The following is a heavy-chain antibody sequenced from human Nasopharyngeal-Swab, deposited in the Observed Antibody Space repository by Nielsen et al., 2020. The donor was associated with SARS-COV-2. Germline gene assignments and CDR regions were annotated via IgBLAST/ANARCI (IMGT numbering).Heavy chain of an antibody. J-gene: IGHJ4*02. V-gene: IGHV3-30*03. CDR1: GFTFSSFG. Sequence: GGSLRLSCTVSGFTFSSFGMHWVRQAPGKGLEWVAFIAHDASSESYGDSVKSRFSISRDTSKNTLYLQMDSLRGEDTAVYYCARDAPAHYGAFYWGRGTLVTVSS. CDR3: ARDAPAHYGAFY. CDR2: IAHDASSE. D-gene: IGHD4-17*01.